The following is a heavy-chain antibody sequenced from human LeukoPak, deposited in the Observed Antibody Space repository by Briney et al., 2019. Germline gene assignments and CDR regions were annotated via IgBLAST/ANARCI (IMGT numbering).Heavy chain of an antibody. J-gene: IGHJ4*02. Sequence: GGTLRLSCAASGFSFSDFSMNWVRQAPGKGLEWISFISASSSTIYYADSVKGRFTVYRDNALNSLFLQMNSLRDEDLALYYCAILLYYDSSGFYYNAIDYWGQGTLVTVAS. CDR2: ISASSSTI. CDR3: AILLYYDSSGFYYNAIDY. CDR1: GFSFSDFS. D-gene: IGHD3-22*01. V-gene: IGHV3-48*02.